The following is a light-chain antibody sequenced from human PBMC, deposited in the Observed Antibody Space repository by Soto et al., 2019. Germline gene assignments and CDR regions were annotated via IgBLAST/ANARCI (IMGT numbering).Light chain of an antibody. CDR2: DAS. Sequence: AIQLTQSPSSLSASVGDRVTITCRASQGISSALAWYQQKPGKAPKLLIYDASSLESGVPSRFSGSGSGTDFPLTISSLQPEDFATYYCQQFNNYPPFTFGPGTKVDIK. J-gene: IGKJ3*01. CDR3: QQFNNYPPFT. CDR1: QGISSA. V-gene: IGKV1D-13*01.